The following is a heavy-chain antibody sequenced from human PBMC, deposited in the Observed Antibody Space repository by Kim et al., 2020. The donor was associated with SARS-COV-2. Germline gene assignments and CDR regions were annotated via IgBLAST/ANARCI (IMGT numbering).Heavy chain of an antibody. CDR1: GFTFSSYS. J-gene: IGHJ4*02. D-gene: IGHD3-10*01. CDR2: ISSSSSYI. CDR3: ARDLLIYGSGR. V-gene: IGHV3-21*01. Sequence: GGSLRLSCAASGFTFSSYSMNWVRQAPGKGLEWVSSISSSSSYIYYADSVKGRFTISRDNAKNSLYLQMNSLRAEDTAVYYCARDLLIYGSGRWGQGTLVTVSS.